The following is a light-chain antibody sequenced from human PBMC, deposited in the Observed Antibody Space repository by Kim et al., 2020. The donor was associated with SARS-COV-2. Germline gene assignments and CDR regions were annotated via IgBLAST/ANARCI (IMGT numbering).Light chain of an antibody. CDR1: RVGNKY. J-gene: IGLJ2*01. CDR2: QDN. V-gene: IGLV3-1*01. CDR3: QEWDFNTVI. Sequence: SYELTQPPSVSVSPGQTASVTCSGDRVGNKYVSWYQQRPGQSPVLLIYQDNKRPSGIPERFSGSGSGNTATLTISGTQTMDEADYYCQEWDFNTVIFGGGTQLTVL.